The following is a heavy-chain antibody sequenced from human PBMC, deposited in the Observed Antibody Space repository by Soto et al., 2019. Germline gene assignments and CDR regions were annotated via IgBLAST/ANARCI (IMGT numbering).Heavy chain of an antibody. CDR3: AREGTTGRGGTSYYFDY. D-gene: IGHD3-16*01. Sequence: QVQLVQSGAEVKKPGASVKVSCKASGYSSTTYYMHWVRQAPGQGLEWMGIIAPSGGSTSYAQKCRGRVTMTRDTPTSTVCMERSSLGSEDTAVYYCAREGTTGRGGTSYYFDYWGQGTLVTVSS. CDR2: IAPSGGST. J-gene: IGHJ4*02. CDR1: GYSSTTYY. V-gene: IGHV1-46*01.